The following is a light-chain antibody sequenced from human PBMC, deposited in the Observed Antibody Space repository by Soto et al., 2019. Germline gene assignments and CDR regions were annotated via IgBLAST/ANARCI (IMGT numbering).Light chain of an antibody. CDR1: QSLSNY. Sequence: DIQMTQSPSSLSASVGDRVTITCRARQSLSNYLNWYQHKPGKPPKLLIYVASRLQSGVPSRFSGSGSGRDFTLTISSLQPEDFATYYCQQSYSIPWTFGQGTKVDIK. V-gene: IGKV1-39*01. CDR2: VAS. J-gene: IGKJ1*01. CDR3: QQSYSIPWT.